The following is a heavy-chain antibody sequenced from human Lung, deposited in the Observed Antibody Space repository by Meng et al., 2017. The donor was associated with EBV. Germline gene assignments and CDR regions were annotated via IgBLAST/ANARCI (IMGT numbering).Heavy chain of an antibody. CDR3: ARVGQWLPIDY. J-gene: IGHJ4*02. V-gene: IGHV4-4*02. Sequence: VALEESGPGLVKPSGPRSRTCAVSGGSISSRNWWSWARQPPGKGLEWIGEIYHSGSTNYNPSLKSRVTISVDKSKNQFSLNLSSVTAADTAVYYYARVGQWLPIDYWGQGTLVTVSS. CDR2: IYHSGST. D-gene: IGHD6-19*01. CDR1: GGSISSRNW.